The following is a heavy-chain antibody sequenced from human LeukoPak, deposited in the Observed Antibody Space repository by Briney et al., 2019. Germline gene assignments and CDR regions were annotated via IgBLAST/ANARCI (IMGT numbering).Heavy chain of an antibody. V-gene: IGHV4-59*01. CDR2: FHNSRTS. J-gene: IGHJ4*02. D-gene: IGHD3-16*01. Sequence: SETLSLTSTVSDDSISDYYRGWIRQPPGKGLEWIGYFHNSRTSTYNPSLKGRVTISADTSKNQFSLKLNSLTTADTAVYYCTRGAGWLIDYWGQGILVTVSS. CDR1: DDSISDYY. CDR3: TRGAGWLIDY.